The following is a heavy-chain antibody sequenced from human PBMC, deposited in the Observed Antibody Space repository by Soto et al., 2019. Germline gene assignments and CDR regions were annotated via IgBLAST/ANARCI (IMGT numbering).Heavy chain of an antibody. Sequence: QVHLVESGGGVVQPGRSLRLSCAASGFTFSSFGIHLVRQAPGKGLEWVALIGYDGTKQFYGDSVRGRFTISRDISRNTVSLQMSSLRNEDTGVYYCATAPTQYGSGTFFDHWGQGTLVTVSS. D-gene: IGHD3-10*01. CDR3: ATAPTQYGSGTFFDH. CDR1: GFTFSSFG. CDR2: IGYDGTKQ. J-gene: IGHJ4*02. V-gene: IGHV3-33*08.